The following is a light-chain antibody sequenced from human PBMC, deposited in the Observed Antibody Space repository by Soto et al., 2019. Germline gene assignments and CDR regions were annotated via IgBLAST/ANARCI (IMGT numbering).Light chain of an antibody. Sequence: QSVLTQPPSASGTPGQRVTISCSGSSSNIGSNTVNWYQQLPGTAPKLLIYSNNQRPSGVPDRFSGSKSGTSASLAISGLQYEDQANYYCAACDASLDGGVFGTGTKLTVL. CDR3: AACDASLDGGV. V-gene: IGLV1-44*01. J-gene: IGLJ1*01. CDR2: SNN. CDR1: SSNIGSNT.